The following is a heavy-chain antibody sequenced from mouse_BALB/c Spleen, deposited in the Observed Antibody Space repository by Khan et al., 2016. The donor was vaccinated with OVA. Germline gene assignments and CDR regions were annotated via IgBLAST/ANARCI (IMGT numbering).Heavy chain of an antibody. V-gene: IGHV14-3*02. J-gene: IGHJ3*01. D-gene: IGHD2-10*01. CDR1: GFNIKDTY. Sequence: EVQLQESGAEFVKPGASVKLSCTASGFNIKDTYMHWINQRHQQGLVWIGRIDPANGNDRYDPKFQDKATITADASSNTAYLQLSSLPSEDTAVYYCVRGAYSGLFAYWGQGTLVTVSA. CDR3: VRGAYSGLFAY. CDR2: IDPANGND.